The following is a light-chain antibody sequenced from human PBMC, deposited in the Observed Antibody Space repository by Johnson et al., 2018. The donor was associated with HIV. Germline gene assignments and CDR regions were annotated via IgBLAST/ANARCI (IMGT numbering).Light chain of an antibody. Sequence: QSVLTQPPSVSAAPGQMVSISCSGSSSNIGKNYVSWYQQFPGTAPKLLIHENNKRPSGIPDRFSGSKSGTSATLGITGLQTGDGADYYCGTWDSSLNASYALGSGTAVTVL. CDR3: GTWDSSLNASYA. CDR1: SSNIGKNY. J-gene: IGLJ1*01. CDR2: ENN. V-gene: IGLV1-51*02.